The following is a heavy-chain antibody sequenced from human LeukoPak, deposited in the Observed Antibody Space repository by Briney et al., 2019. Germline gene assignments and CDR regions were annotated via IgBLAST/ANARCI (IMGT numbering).Heavy chain of an antibody. CDR3: AKPQMATMGIFDY. CDR1: GFTFSSYG. D-gene: IGHD5-24*01. CDR2: IRYDGSNK. J-gene: IGHJ4*02. V-gene: IGHV3-30*02. Sequence: GGSLRLSCAASGFTFSSYGMHWVRQAPGKGLEWVAFIRYDGSNKYYADSVKGRFTISRDNSKNTLYLQMNSLRTEDTAVYYCAKPQMATMGIFDYWGQGTLVTVSS.